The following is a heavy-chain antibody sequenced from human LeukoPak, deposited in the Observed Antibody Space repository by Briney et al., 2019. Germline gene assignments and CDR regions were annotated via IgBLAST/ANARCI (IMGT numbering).Heavy chain of an antibody. Sequence: QTGGSLRLSCAASGFTFSSYWMSWVRQAPGKGLEWVANIKQDGSEKYYVDSVKGRFTISRDNSKNTLYLQMNSLRAEDTAIYYCAKEYTGTFSPFPSYFDNWGQGTLVTVSS. CDR1: GFTFSSYW. J-gene: IGHJ4*02. D-gene: IGHD1-26*01. CDR2: IKQDGSEK. V-gene: IGHV3-7*03. CDR3: AKEYTGTFSPFPSYFDN.